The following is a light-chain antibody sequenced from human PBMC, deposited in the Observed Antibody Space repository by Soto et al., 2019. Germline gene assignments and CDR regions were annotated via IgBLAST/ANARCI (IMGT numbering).Light chain of an antibody. V-gene: IGKV1-39*01. CDR3: QQSYSTPQVT. J-gene: IGKJ4*01. CDR1: QSITSY. Sequence: DIQMTQSPSSLSASVGDRVTIPCRASQSITSYLNWYQQKPGKAPKLLIYATSSLQSGVPSRFSGSGSGTNFTLTINSLQPEDFATYYCQQSYSTPQVTFGGGTKVDIK. CDR2: ATS.